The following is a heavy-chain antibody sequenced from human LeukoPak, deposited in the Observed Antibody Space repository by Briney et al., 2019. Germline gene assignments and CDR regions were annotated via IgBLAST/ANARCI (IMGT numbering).Heavy chain of an antibody. CDR2: MNPNSGNT. CDR3: ARGNGRARLRGNNYYYYMDV. Sequence: ASVKVSCKASGYTFTSYDINWVRQATGQGLEWMGWMNPNSGNTGYAQKFQGRVTMTRSTSISTAYMELSSLRFEGTAVYYCARGNGRARLRGNNYYYYMDVWGKGTTVTVSS. CDR1: GYTFTSYD. V-gene: IGHV1-8*01. D-gene: IGHD4-17*01. J-gene: IGHJ6*03.